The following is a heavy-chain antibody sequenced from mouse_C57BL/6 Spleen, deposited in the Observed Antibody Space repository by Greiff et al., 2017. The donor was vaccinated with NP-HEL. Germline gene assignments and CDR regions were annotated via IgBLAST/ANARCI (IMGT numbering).Heavy chain of an antibody. Sequence: EVQLVESGAELVKPGASVKLSCTASGFNIKDYYMHWVKQRTEQGLEWIGRIDPEDGETKYAPKFQGTATITADTSSNTAYLQLSSLTSEDTAVYYCASGLYDGYYGNYFDYWGQGTTLTVSS. V-gene: IGHV14-2*01. CDR2: IDPEDGET. J-gene: IGHJ2*01. CDR3: ASGLYDGYYGNYFDY. D-gene: IGHD2-3*01. CDR1: GFNIKDYY.